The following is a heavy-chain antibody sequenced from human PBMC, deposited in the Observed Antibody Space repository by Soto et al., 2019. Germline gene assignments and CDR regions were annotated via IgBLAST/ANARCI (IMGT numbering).Heavy chain of an antibody. D-gene: IGHD3-22*01. J-gene: IGHJ4*02. CDR2: IYYSGST. Sequence: SETLSLTCTVSGGSISSYYWSWIRQPPGKGLEWIGYIYYSGSTNYNPSLKSRVTISVDTSKNQFSLKLSSVTAADTAVYYCARGVHYYDSSGYYPYFDYWGQGTLVTVSS. V-gene: IGHV4-59*01. CDR3: ARGVHYYDSSGYYPYFDY. CDR1: GGSISSYY.